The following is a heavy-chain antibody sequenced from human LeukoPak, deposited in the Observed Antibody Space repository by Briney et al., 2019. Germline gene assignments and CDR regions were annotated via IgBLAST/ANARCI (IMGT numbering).Heavy chain of an antibody. CDR2: FYSGGST. CDR1: GFTVSSDY. J-gene: IGHJ5*02. Sequence: GGSLRLSCAASGFTVSSDYMSWVRQAPGKGLEWVSVFYSGGSTYYADSVKGRFTISRDNSKNTLYLQMNSLRAEDTAVYYCARDSRPRISMVRGSSNLFDPWGQGTQVTVSS. D-gene: IGHD3-10*01. V-gene: IGHV3-66*02. CDR3: ARDSRPRISMVRGSSNLFDP.